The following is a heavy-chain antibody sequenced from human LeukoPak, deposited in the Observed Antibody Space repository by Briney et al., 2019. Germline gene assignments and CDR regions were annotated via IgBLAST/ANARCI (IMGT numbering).Heavy chain of an antibody. CDR3: ARDNPYYYLY. J-gene: IGHJ4*02. D-gene: IGHD3-22*01. CDR1: GYTFRNYG. CDR2: ISAYNGDT. Sequence: ASVKVSCKASGYTFRNYGIGWVRQAPGQGLEWMGWISAYNGDTKYSQKFQGRVTMTTDSSTSTAYMELRSLTSDDTAVFYCARDNPYYYLYWGQGTLVTVSS. V-gene: IGHV1-18*01.